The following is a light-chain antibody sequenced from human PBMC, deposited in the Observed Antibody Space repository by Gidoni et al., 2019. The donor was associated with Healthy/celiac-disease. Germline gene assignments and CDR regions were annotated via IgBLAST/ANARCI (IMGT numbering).Light chain of an antibody. J-gene: IGLJ2*01. Sequence: QAVLTQPPSVSGAPGQRVTISCTGSSSNSGAGYDVHWYQQLPGTAHKLLIYGNSNRPSGVPDRFSGSKSGTSASLAITGLQAEDEADYYCQSYDSSLSGPVVFGGGTKLTVL. CDR2: GNS. CDR1: SSNSGAGYD. V-gene: IGLV1-40*01. CDR3: QSYDSSLSGPVV.